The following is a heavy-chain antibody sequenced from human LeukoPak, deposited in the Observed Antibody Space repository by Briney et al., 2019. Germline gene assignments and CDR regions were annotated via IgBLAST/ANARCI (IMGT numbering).Heavy chain of an antibody. J-gene: IGHJ4*02. D-gene: IGHD1-1*01. CDR1: GFTFSSYW. V-gene: IGHV3-7*01. Sequence: GGSLRLSCAASGFTFSSYWMSWVRQAPGKGLEWVANIKQDGSEKYYVESVKCRFTISRDNAKNSLYLQMNSLRAEDTAVYYCARATNWAYFDYWGQGTLVTVSS. CDR2: IKQDGSEK. CDR3: ARATNWAYFDY.